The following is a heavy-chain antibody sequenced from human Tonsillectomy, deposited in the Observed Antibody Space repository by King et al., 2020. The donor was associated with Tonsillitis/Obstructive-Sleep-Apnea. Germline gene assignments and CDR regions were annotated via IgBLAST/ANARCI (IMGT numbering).Heavy chain of an antibody. CDR2: IYPGDSDT. CDR1: GYRFTSYW. J-gene: IGHJ6*02. CDR3: ARLATGIPTPGSSSPPTCGMDV. Sequence: QLVQSGAEVRKPGESLKISCKASGYRFTSYWIGWVRQMPGKGLEWMGIIYPGDSDTRYSPSFQGQVTISADKTISTAYLQWSSLTAPDTAMYYCARLATGIPTPGSSSPPTCGMDVGGQGTTVTVSS. D-gene: IGHD6-13*01. V-gene: IGHV5-51*03.